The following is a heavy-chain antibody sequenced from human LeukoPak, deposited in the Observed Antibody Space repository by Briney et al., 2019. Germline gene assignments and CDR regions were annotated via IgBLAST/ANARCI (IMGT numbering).Heavy chain of an antibody. CDR2: INPNSGGT. CDR3: ARGLRETGDSSSWYWFDP. CDR1: GYTFTGCY. Sequence: ASVKVSCKASGYTFTGCYMHWVRQAPGQGLEWMGWINPNSGGTNYAQKFQGRVTMTRDTSTSTAYMELSSLRSDDTAVYFCARGLRETGDSSSWYWFDPWGQGTLVTVSS. D-gene: IGHD6-13*01. J-gene: IGHJ5*02. V-gene: IGHV1-2*02.